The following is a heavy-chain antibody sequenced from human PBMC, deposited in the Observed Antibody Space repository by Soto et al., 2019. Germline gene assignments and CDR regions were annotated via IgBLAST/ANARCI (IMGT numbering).Heavy chain of an antibody. CDR2: ITHNGDT. CDR3: KRIVVGVTVEH. V-gene: IGHV4-61*01. CDR1: GSSVSIDSHL. Sequence: SETLSLTCAVSGSSVSIDSHLLTFLRQPPGKGLEWIAYITHNGDTIYNTSLKSRVNISIDTSTNLCTLTVTSVKAEDSAFDCCKRIVVGVTVEHWGQGTMVTVSS. J-gene: IGHJ4*02. D-gene: IGHD2-15*01.